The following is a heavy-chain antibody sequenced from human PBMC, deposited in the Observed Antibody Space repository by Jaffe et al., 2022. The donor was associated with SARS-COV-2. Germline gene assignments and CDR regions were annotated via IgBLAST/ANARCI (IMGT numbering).Heavy chain of an antibody. D-gene: IGHD6-19*01. Sequence: QVQLVESGGGVVQPGRSLRLSCAASGFSFSHYGMHWVRQAPGKGLEWLAVISADGSNKYYADSVMGRFTISRDSSDNTLFLQMNSLKPEDTAIYYCAKDRRGSTQWLPTTYFHYWGQGTLVIVSS. CDR1: GFSFSHYG. V-gene: IGHV3-30*18. J-gene: IGHJ4*02. CDR3: AKDRRGSTQWLPTTYFHY. CDR2: ISADGSNK.